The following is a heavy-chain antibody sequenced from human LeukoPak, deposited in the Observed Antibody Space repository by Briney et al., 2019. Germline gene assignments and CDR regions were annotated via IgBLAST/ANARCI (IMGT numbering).Heavy chain of an antibody. CDR3: AKGSYGSGSYGWFDP. V-gene: IGHV3-9*01. Sequence: PGGSLRLSCAASGFTFDDYAMHWVRQAPGRGLEWVSGISWNSGSIGYADSVKGRFTISRDNAKNSLYLQMNSLRAEDTALYYCAKGSYGSGSYGWFDPWGQGTLVTVSS. J-gene: IGHJ5*02. D-gene: IGHD3-10*01. CDR1: GFTFDDYA. CDR2: ISWNSGSI.